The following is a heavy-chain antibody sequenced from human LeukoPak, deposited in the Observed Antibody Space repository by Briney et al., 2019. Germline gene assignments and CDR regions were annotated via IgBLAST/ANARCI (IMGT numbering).Heavy chain of an antibody. CDR3: ARGSREYYYDSSGWYYFDY. J-gene: IGHJ4*02. CDR1: GGTFSRYA. D-gene: IGHD3-22*01. V-gene: IGHV1-69*05. Sequence: SVKVSCKASGGTFSRYAISWVRQAPGQGLEWMGGIIPIFGTANYAQKFQGRVTITTDESTSTAYMELSSLRSEDTAVYYCARGSREYYYDSSGWYYFDYWGQGTLVTVSS. CDR2: IIPIFGTA.